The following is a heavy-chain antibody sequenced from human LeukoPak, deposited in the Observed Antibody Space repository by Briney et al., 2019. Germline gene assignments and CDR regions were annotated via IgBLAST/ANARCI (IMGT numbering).Heavy chain of an antibody. CDR3: ARRTTSWFDP. CDR1: GGSISSGGYY. J-gene: IGHJ5*02. V-gene: IGHV4-31*03. Sequence: PSETLSLTCTVSGGSISSGGYYWSWIRQHPGKGLEWIGYIYYSGSTYYNPSLKSRVTISVDTSKNQLSLKLSSVTAADTAVYYCARRTTSWFDPWGQGTLVTVSS. D-gene: IGHD4-17*01. CDR2: IYYSGST.